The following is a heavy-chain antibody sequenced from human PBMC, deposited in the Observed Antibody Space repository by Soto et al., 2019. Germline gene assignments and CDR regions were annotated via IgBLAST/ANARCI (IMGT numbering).Heavy chain of an antibody. Sequence: QITLKESGPTLVKPTQTLTLTCTFSGFSLSTSGVGVGWIRQPPGKALEWLALIYWDDDKRYSPSLKSRLTITKDTSKNHVVLTMTNMDPVDTATYYCAHSRREFGELYPFLFDYWGQGTLVTVSS. CDR1: GFSLSTSGVG. CDR3: AHSRREFGELYPFLFDY. V-gene: IGHV2-5*02. CDR2: IYWDDDK. J-gene: IGHJ4*02. D-gene: IGHD3-10*01.